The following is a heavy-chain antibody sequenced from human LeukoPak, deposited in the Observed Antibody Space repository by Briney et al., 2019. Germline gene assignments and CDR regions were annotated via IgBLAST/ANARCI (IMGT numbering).Heavy chain of an antibody. J-gene: IGHJ4*02. CDR3: ARDRSIAARRGIGY. CDR1: GYTFTSYG. Sequence: ASVKVSCKASGYTFTSYGISWARQAPGQGLEWMGWISAYNGNTNYAQKLQGRVTMTTDTSTSTAYMELRSLRFDDTAVYYCARDRSIAARRGIGYWGQGTLVTVSS. V-gene: IGHV1-18*01. CDR2: ISAYNGNT. D-gene: IGHD6-6*01.